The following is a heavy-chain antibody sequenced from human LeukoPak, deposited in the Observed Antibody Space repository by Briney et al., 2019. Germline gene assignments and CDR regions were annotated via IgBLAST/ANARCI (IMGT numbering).Heavy chain of an antibody. J-gene: IGHJ4*02. D-gene: IGHD1-14*01. CDR1: GLTFSSYG. Sequence: GGSLRLSCAASGLTFSSYGMHWVRQAPGKGLEWVAVISYDGSNKFYPDSVKGRFTISRDNSTIYLQMNSLRAEDTAVYYCAKDGKKWQEPLESWGQGTLVIVSS. CDR3: AKDGKKWQEPLES. CDR2: ISYDGSNK. V-gene: IGHV3-30*18.